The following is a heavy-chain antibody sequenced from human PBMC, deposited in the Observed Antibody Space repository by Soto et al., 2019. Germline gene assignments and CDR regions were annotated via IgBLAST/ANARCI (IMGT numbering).Heavy chain of an antibody. Sequence: QVQLVESGGGVVQPGRSLRLSCVASGFTFNKYALHWVRQAPGKGLEWVAVISYDGRNKYYADSVKGRFTISRDNSKNTLYLQMNSLRVEDTAVYYCARGSRSGLFRSFDYWGQGTLVTVSS. V-gene: IGHV3-30*01. CDR1: GFTFNKYA. D-gene: IGHD3-3*01. J-gene: IGHJ4*02. CDR2: ISYDGRNK. CDR3: ARGSRSGLFRSFDY.